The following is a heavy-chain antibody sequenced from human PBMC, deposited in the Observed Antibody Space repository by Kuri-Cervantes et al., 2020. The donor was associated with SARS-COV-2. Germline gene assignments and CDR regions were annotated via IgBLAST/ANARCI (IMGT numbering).Heavy chain of an antibody. Sequence: GGSLRLSCAASGFTFSSYGMHWVRQAPGKGLEWVAVISYDGSNKYYADSVKGRFTISRDNSKNTLYLQMNSLRAEDTAVYYCARDSDYGGGFDLWGQGTPVTVSS. J-gene: IGHJ5*02. CDR2: ISYDGSNK. CDR1: GFTFSSYG. CDR3: ARDSDYGGGFDL. V-gene: IGHV3-30*03. D-gene: IGHD4-23*01.